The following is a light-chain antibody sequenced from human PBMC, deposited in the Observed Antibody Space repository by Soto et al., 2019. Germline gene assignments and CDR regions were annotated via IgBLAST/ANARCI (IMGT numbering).Light chain of an antibody. V-gene: IGLV2-8*01. Sequence: QTVVTQPPSASGSPGQSVTISCTGTSSDIGRYNYVSWYQQHPGKAPKLLISEVTKRPSGVPDRFSGSKSGNTASLTVSGLQAEDEADYYCSSYADSNNLIFGGGTKVTVL. CDR3: SSYADSNNLI. CDR2: EVT. CDR1: SSDIGRYNY. J-gene: IGLJ2*01.